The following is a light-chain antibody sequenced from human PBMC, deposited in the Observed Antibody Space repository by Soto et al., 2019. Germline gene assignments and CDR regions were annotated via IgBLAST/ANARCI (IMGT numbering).Light chain of an antibody. J-gene: IGKJ1*01. CDR1: QNIDNNY. CDR3: QQCAYSPRT. Sequence: EIVLTQSPDSLSLSPGERATLSCRASQNIDNNYLVWYQQRPGLAPRLLIYDASVRATGIPDRLSGSGSGTDFTLSISRLEPEDFAVYYCQQCAYSPRTFGQGTKVEVK. CDR2: DAS. V-gene: IGKV3-20*01.